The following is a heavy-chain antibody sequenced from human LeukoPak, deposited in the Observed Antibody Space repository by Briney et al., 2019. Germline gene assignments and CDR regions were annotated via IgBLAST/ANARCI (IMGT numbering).Heavy chain of an antibody. CDR2: IYWDDDK. CDR1: GFSLSTSGVG. Sequence: SGPTLVKPTQTPTLTCTFSGFSLSTSGVGVGWVLQPPGKALERLALIYWDDDKRYSPSLRSRLTITKDTSKNQVVLTMTNMDPVDTATYFCAHRRIFGASPGTDYWGQGTLVTVSS. J-gene: IGHJ4*02. CDR3: AHRRIFGASPGTDY. D-gene: IGHD6-13*01. V-gene: IGHV2-5*02.